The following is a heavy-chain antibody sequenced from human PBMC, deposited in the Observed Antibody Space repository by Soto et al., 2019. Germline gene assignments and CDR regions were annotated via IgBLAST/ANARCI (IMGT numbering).Heavy chain of an antibody. CDR2: IFHGGNT. V-gene: IGHV4-38-2*01. CDR3: ARARWYDAFDV. CDR1: GFFVSSGNY. J-gene: IGHJ3*01. D-gene: IGHD2-15*01. Sequence: SETLSLTCAVSGFFVSSGNYWGWIRKPPGKGLEWIGSIFHGGNTYYNPSLKSRVTISVDMSKNQFSLKLNSVTAADTAVYYCARARWYDAFDVWGQGTVVTVSS.